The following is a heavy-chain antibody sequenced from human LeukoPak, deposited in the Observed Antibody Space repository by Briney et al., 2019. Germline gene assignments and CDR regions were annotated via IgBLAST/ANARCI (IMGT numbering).Heavy chain of an antibody. D-gene: IGHD3-10*01. V-gene: IGHV4-59*05. CDR3: ARSLLWFGELLTPDY. CDR2: IYYSGST. Sequence: GSLRLSCAASGFTFSSYAMSWVRQPPGKGLEWIGSIYYSGSTYYNPSLKSRVTISVDTSKNQFSLKLSSVTAADTAVYYCARSLLWFGELLTPDYWGQGTLVTVSS. CDR1: GFTFSSYA. J-gene: IGHJ4*02.